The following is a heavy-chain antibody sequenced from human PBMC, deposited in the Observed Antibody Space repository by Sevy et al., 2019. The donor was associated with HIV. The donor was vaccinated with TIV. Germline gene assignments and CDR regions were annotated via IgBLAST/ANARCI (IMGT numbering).Heavy chain of an antibody. V-gene: IGHV3-11*01. CDR1: GFTFSDYY. CDR2: ISSSGSTI. J-gene: IGHJ3*02. CDR3: AAGRDYYDSSGYLAFDI. Sequence: GGPLRLSCAASGFTFSDYYMSWIRQAPGKGLEWVSYISSSGSTIYYAHSVKGRFTISRDNAKNSLYLQMNSLRAEDTAVYYCAAGRDYYDSSGYLAFDIWGQGTMVTVSS. D-gene: IGHD3-22*01.